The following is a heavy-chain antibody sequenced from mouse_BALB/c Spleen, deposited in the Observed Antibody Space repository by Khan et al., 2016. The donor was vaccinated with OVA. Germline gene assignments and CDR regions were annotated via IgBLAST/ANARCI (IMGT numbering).Heavy chain of an antibody. CDR2: IWSDGSA. Sequence: QVQLVESGPGLVAPSQSLSITCNVSGYSLTNYGIHWVRQRPGKGLEWLVVIWSDGSATYNSVPKFRLSISKNNAKTQIFLKMNSRQIDDTAIDYYARQPYYHYDIMDYWGQGTSVTVSS. J-gene: IGHJ4*01. D-gene: IGHD2-4*01. CDR1: GYSLTNYG. CDR3: ARQPYYHYDIMDY. V-gene: IGHV2-6-1*01.